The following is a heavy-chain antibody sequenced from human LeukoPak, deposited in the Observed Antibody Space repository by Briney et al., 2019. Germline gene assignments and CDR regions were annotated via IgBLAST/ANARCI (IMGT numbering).Heavy chain of an antibody. CDR3: ATLKRYTYYDILTGYLQY. J-gene: IGHJ4*02. Sequence: GASVKVSCKVSGYTLTELSMHWVRQAPGKGLEWMGGFDPEDGETIYAQKFQGRVTMTEDTSTDTAYMELSSLRSEDTAAYYCATLKRYTYYDILTGYLQYWGQGTLVTVSS. D-gene: IGHD3-9*01. CDR2: FDPEDGET. V-gene: IGHV1-24*01. CDR1: GYTLTELS.